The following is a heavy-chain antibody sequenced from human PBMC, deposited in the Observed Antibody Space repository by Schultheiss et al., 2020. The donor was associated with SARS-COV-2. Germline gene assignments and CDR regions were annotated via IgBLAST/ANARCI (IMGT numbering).Heavy chain of an antibody. J-gene: IGHJ6*02. CDR2: IYYSGST. Sequence: SETLSLTCAVSGYSISSGYYWGWIRQPPGKGLEWIGYIYYSGSTYYNPSLKSRVTISVDTSKNQFSLKLSSVTAADTAVYYCARSSRVNYYYYYGMDVWGQGTTVTVSS. CDR3: ARSSRVNYYYYYGMDV. CDR1: GYSISSGYY. D-gene: IGHD6-6*01. V-gene: IGHV4-38-2*01.